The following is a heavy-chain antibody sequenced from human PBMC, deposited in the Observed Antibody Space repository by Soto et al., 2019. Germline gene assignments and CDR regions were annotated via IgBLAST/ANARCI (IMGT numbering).Heavy chain of an antibody. J-gene: IGHJ4*02. Sequence: QLQLQESGPGLVKPSETLSLTCTVSGGSISSSSYYWGWIRQPPGKGLEWIGSIYYSGSTYYNPSLNSRVTISPDTSKNQFSLTLSSVTAADTAVYYCASHTPAITISDHWGQGTLVTVSS. D-gene: IGHD5-12*01. CDR1: GGSISSSSYY. CDR3: ASHTPAITISDH. V-gene: IGHV4-39*01. CDR2: IYYSGST.